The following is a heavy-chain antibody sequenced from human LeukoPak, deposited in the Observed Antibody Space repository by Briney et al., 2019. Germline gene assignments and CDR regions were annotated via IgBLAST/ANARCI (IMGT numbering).Heavy chain of an antibody. Sequence: PGRSLRLSCAASGFTFSSYCMRWVRQAPGKGLEWVAVIWYDGSNKYYADSVKGRFTISRDNSKNTLYLQMNSLRAEDTAVYYCARDVSITGTKGGFDYWGQGTLVTVSS. CDR1: GFTFSSYC. J-gene: IGHJ4*02. CDR2: IWYDGSNK. D-gene: IGHD1-20*01. V-gene: IGHV3-33*01. CDR3: ARDVSITGTKGGFDY.